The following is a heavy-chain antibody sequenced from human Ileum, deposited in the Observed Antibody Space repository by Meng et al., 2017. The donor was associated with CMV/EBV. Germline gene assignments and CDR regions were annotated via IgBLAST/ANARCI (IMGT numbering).Heavy chain of an antibody. CDR3: ARHPDDFDS. CDR1: GGYLRGGG. J-gene: IGHJ4*02. V-gene: IGHV4-34*01. CDR2: FNRSGGT. Sequence: LSLTCGVSGGYLRGGGGSWIRQPQGKGLEWIGEFNRSGGTNYNPFLKSRVTISGDTSKNQFSLTLTSVTAADTAVYYCARHPDDFDSWGQGILVTVSS.